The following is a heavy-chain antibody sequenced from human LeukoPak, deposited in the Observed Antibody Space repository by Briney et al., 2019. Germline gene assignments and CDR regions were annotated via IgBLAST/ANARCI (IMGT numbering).Heavy chain of an antibody. V-gene: IGHV3-23*01. CDR2: IMIGGDGK. Sequence: GGSLRLSCAGSGFTFNNYAMSWVRRAPRKGLEWVSTIMIGGDGKHYADSVKGRFTISRDRSESTLFLQMDDLRADDTAVYYCVRAAPHNCYPSSCSLFDKWGQGTLVTVSS. J-gene: IGHJ4*02. CDR1: GFTFNNYA. D-gene: IGHD2-2*01. CDR3: VRAAPHNCYPSSCSLFDK.